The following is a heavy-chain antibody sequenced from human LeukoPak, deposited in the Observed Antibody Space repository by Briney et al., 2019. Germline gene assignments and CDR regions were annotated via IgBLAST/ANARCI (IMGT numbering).Heavy chain of an antibody. J-gene: IGHJ4*02. D-gene: IGHD5/OR15-5a*01. V-gene: IGHV3-23*01. Sequence: GGSLRLSCAASGFTFSSYAMSWVRQAPGKGLEWVSAISGSGGSTYYADSVKGRFTISRDNSKNSLYLQMNSLRDEDTAVYYCARVIYDDMGLDYWGQGTLVTVSS. CDR1: GFTFSSYA. CDR3: ARVIYDDMGLDY. CDR2: ISGSGGST.